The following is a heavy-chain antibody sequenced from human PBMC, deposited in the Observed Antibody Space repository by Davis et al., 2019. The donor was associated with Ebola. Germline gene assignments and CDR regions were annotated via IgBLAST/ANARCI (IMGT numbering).Heavy chain of an antibody. CDR1: GYTFSSYA. J-gene: IGHJ6*02. CDR2: IIPIFGTA. CDR3: ARDGPDYYGLDV. V-gene: IGHV1-69*13. Sequence: SVKVSCKASGYTFSSYAISWVRQAPGQGLEWMGGIIPIFGTANYAQKFQGRVTITADESTSTAYMELSSLRSDDTAVYYCARDGPDYYGLDVWGQGTTVTVSS.